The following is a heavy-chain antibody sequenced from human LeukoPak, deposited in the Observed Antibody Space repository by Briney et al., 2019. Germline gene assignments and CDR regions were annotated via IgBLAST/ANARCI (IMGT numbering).Heavy chain of an antibody. Sequence: GGSLRLSCAASGFTFSNYWMHWVRQGPGKGLMWVSRIKSDGSDTSSAESLEGRFTISRDNARNMLYLQMNSLRPEDTAIYYCTSDRVLYGLDVWGQGTTVTVSS. CDR2: IKSDGSDT. V-gene: IGHV3-74*01. J-gene: IGHJ6*02. CDR1: GFTFSNYW. CDR3: TSDRVLYGLDV.